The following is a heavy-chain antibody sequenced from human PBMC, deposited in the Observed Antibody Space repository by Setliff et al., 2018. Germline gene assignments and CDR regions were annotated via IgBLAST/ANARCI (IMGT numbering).Heavy chain of an antibody. V-gene: IGHV4-39*01. CDR2: IHYSGNT. CDR1: GFSINSGTHF. D-gene: IGHD1-1*01. J-gene: IGHJ4*02. CDR3: ARTGTYRYFDY. Sequence: ASETLSLTCTVSGFSINSGTHFWGWIRQPPGKGLEWIGRIHYSGNTYYNASLKSRVIISVDTSKNQFSLNVNSVIAADTAVYYCARTGTYRYFDYWGQGALVTV.